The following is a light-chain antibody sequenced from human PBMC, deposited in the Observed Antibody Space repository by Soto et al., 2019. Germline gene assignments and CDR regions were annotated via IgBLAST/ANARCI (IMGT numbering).Light chain of an antibody. V-gene: IGKV3D-15*01. CDR1: QSVSAN. Sequence: EIVMTQSPATLSVSPGERATLSCRASQSVSANLAWYQHKPGQAPRLLIYDASNRATGIPARFSGSGSGTEFTLTISSLQSEDFGVYYCQQYNKWPWTFGQVTKADIK. CDR3: QQYNKWPWT. CDR2: DAS. J-gene: IGKJ1*01.